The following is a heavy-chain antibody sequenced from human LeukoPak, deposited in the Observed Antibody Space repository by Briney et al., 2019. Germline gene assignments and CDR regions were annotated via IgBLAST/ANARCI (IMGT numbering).Heavy chain of an antibody. CDR3: ARLWSGYFDY. V-gene: IGHV4-59*01. CDR1: GFIFTNYS. Sequence: GSLRLSCAASGFIFTNYSMSWVRQAPGKGLEWIGYIYYSGSTNYNPSLKSRVTISVDTSKNQFSLKLSSVTAADTAVYYCARLWSGYFDYWGQETLVTVSS. D-gene: IGHD3-3*01. J-gene: IGHJ4*02. CDR2: IYYSGST.